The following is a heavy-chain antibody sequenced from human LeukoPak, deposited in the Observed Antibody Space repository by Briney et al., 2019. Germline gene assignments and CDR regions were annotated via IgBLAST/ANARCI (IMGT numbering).Heavy chain of an antibody. CDR2: MNPNSGNT. V-gene: IGHV1-8*01. J-gene: IGHJ5*02. CDR1: GYTFTSYD. D-gene: IGHD6-13*01. Sequence: ASVKVSCTASGYTFTSYDINWVRQATGQGLEWMGWMNPNSGNTGYAQKFQGRVTMTRNTSISTAHMELSSLRSEDTAVYYCARHDSSSYSYNWFDPWGQGTLVTVSS. CDR3: ARHDSSSYSYNWFDP.